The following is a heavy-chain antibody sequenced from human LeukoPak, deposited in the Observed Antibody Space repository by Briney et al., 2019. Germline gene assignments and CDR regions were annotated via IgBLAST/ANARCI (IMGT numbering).Heavy chain of an antibody. CDR2: IKQDGSEK. Sequence: PGGTLRLSCAASGFTFSSYWMSWVRQAPGKGLEWVANIKQDGSEKYYVDSVKGRFTISRDNAKNSLYLQMNSLRAEDTAVYYCARVERWLQSWVQAFDIWGQGTMVTVSS. V-gene: IGHV3-7*01. CDR1: GFTFSSYW. J-gene: IGHJ3*02. CDR3: ARVERWLQSWVQAFDI. D-gene: IGHD5-24*01.